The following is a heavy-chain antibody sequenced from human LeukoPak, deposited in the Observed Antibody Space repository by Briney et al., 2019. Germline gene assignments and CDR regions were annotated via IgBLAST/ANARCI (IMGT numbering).Heavy chain of an antibody. CDR1: GGSFSDYS. V-gene: IGHV4-34*01. Sequence: SETLSLTCAVYGGSFSDYSWSWIRQPPGKGLEWIGQINHSGSTNYNPSLKSPFTISVDTSKNHFSLNLDSVTAADTAMYYCARVRCISASSGGSCYSHSDYWGQGTLVTVSS. CDR2: INHSGST. CDR3: ARVRCISASSGGSCYSHSDY. J-gene: IGHJ4*02. D-gene: IGHD2-15*01.